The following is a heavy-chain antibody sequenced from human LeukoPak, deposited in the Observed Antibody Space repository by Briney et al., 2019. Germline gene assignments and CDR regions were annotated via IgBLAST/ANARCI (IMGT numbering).Heavy chain of an antibody. V-gene: IGHV3-74*01. CDR1: GFTFSNYW. Sequence: GGSLRLSCAASGFTFSNYWMHWVRQAPGKGLVWVSRINSDGSYTSYADFVKGRFTISRDNAKNTVYLQMSSLRAEDTAVYYCARICSTTDCLISAWGQGTLVTVS. CDR3: ARICSTTDCLISA. J-gene: IGHJ4*02. CDR2: INSDGSYT. D-gene: IGHD2-2*01.